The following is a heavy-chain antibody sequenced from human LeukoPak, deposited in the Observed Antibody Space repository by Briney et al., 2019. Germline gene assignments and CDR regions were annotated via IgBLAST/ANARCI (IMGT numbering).Heavy chain of an antibody. Sequence: SGGSLRLSCAASGFTFISYAMSWVRQAPGKGLEWVSSISGNGVSTYYADSVKGRFTISRDNSKNTVYLQMNSLSAEDTAVYYCAKGEDYDILTGYRELDYWGQGTLVTVSS. CDR2: ISGNGVST. D-gene: IGHD3-9*01. J-gene: IGHJ4*02. CDR3: AKGEDYDILTGYRELDY. V-gene: IGHV3-23*01. CDR1: GFTFISYA.